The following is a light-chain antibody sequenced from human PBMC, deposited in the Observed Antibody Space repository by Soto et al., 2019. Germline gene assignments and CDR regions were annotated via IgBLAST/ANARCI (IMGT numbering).Light chain of an antibody. J-gene: IGLJ2*01. CDR3: ASYTSSSTLL. V-gene: IGLV2-14*01. Sequence: QSALTQPASVSGSPGQSIPISCIGTSSDVGGYNYVSWYQQHPGRAPKLMIYDVSDRPSGVSNRFSGSKSGNTASLTISGLQAEDEADYYCASYTSSSTLLFGGGTKVTVL. CDR2: DVS. CDR1: SSDVGGYNY.